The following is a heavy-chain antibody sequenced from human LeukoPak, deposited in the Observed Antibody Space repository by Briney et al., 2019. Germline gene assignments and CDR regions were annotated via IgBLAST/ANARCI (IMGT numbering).Heavy chain of an antibody. D-gene: IGHD6-13*01. Sequence: SETLSLTCAVYGGSFSGYYWSWIRQPPGKGLEWIGEINHSGSTNYNPSLKSRVTISVDTSKNQFSLKLSSVTAADTAVYYCARERKYSSSPNWFDAWGQGTLVTVSS. J-gene: IGHJ5*02. CDR3: ARERKYSSSPNWFDA. V-gene: IGHV4-34*01. CDR1: GGSFSGYY. CDR2: INHSGST.